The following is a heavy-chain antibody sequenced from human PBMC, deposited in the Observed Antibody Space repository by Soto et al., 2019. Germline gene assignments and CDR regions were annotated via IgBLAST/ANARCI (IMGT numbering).Heavy chain of an antibody. CDR1: GGSISSGDYY. J-gene: IGHJ4*02. CDR3: DREPYEYDRSGHFDY. Sequence: SETLSLTCTVSGGSISSGDYYWNWIRQPPGKGLEWIGFIYYSGSTYYNPSLKSRVTISVDTSKNQFSVRLTSVTAADKAVCYCDREPYEYDRSGHFDYWGQGTLVTVSS. CDR2: IYYSGST. D-gene: IGHD3-22*01. V-gene: IGHV4-30-4*01.